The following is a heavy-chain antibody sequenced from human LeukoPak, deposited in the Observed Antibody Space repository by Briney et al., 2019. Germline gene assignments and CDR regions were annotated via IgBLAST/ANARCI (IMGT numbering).Heavy chain of an antibody. D-gene: IGHD2-15*01. CDR2: IYYSGIT. Sequence: SETLSLTCTVFGGSISSSTYHWGWIRQPPGKALEWIGTIYYSGITDYNPSLKSRVTISVDTSKNQFSLKLSSVTAADTAVYYCARGLHRTLYCSGGSCYFYYYYGMDVWGQGTTVTVSS. V-gene: IGHV4-39*07. CDR1: GGSISSSTYH. CDR3: ARGLHRTLYCSGGSCYFYYYYGMDV. J-gene: IGHJ6*02.